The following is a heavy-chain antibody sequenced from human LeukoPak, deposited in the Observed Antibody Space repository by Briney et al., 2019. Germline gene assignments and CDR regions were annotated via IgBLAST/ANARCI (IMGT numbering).Heavy chain of an antibody. V-gene: IGHV4-39*01. CDR1: GGSIASSPYY. J-gene: IGHJ1*01. D-gene: IGHD2-21*02. Sequence: PSETLSLTCTVSGGSIASSPYYWGWIRQPPGKGLEWIASIYYSGSSYYNPSLQSRVTISVDTSKNHFSLKLSSVTAADTAVYYCSRHDLALVSAXPFQLXGQGTXVTVS. CDR3: SRHDLALVSAXPFQL. CDR2: IYYSGSS.